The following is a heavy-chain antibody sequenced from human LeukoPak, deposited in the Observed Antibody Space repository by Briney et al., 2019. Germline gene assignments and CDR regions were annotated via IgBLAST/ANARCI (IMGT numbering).Heavy chain of an antibody. CDR2: IYSGGST. J-gene: IGHJ6*02. CDR3: ASTTGTTGYYGMDV. CDR1: GFTFSSYW. V-gene: IGHV3-53*01. Sequence: GGSLRLSCAASGFTFSSYWMYWVRQAPGKGLEWVSVIYSGGSTYYADSVKGRFTISRDNSKNTLYLQMNSLRAEDTAAYYCASTTGTTGYYGMDVWGQGTTVTGSS. D-gene: IGHD1-1*01.